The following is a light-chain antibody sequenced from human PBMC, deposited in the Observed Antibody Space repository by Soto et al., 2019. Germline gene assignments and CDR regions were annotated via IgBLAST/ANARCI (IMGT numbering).Light chain of an antibody. V-gene: IGKV3-15*01. Sequence: EIVMTQSPATLSVSPGERVTLSCRATQTVSSNLAWYQQRPGQAPRILIYGASTRATDIPARFSGSGSGTEFTLTISSLQSEDFAVYYCQHRSEWPVSFGQGTRLEIK. CDR3: QHRSEWPVS. CDR2: GAS. J-gene: IGKJ5*01. CDR1: QTVSSN.